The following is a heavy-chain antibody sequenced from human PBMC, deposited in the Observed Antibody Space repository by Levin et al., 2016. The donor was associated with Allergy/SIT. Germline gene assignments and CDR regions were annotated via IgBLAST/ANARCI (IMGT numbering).Heavy chain of an antibody. Sequence: GESLKISCAASGFTFSNYWMSWVRQAPGKGLVWVANIKEDESEKYYVDSVKGRFTISRDNAENSLFLQMNSLRAEDTAVYHCARHYNFWGGCMDVWGKGTTVTVSS. CDR3: ARHYNFWGGCMDV. D-gene: IGHD5-24*01. V-gene: IGHV3-7*01. CDR2: IKEDESEK. CDR1: GFTFSNYW. J-gene: IGHJ6*04.